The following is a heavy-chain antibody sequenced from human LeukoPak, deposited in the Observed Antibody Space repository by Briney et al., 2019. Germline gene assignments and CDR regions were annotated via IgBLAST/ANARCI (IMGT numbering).Heavy chain of an antibody. V-gene: IGHV4-4*02. J-gene: IGHJ3*02. CDR1: GGSISNTDH. D-gene: IGHD6-19*01. CDR2: MYHDGYT. Sequence: SETLSLTCAVSGGSISNTDHWNWVRQPPGTGLEWIGEMYHDGYTNYNPSLKSRVTMSVDKSKNHFSLKLTSVTAADTAVYYCARSRGAVAGRSFDIWGQGTVVTVSS. CDR3: ARSRGAVAGRSFDI.